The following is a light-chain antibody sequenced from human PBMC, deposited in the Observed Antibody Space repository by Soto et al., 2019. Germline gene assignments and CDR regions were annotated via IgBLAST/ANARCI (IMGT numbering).Light chain of an antibody. CDR1: QGISNF. V-gene: IGKV1-27*01. J-gene: IGKJ1*01. CDR2: AAS. Sequence: DILMTHSPSSLSASVGDRVTITCRANQGISNFLAWYQQKPGQVPKLLMYAASTLHSGVPSRFSGSRSGTDFTLTISSLQPEDVATYYCQKYNSAPQTFGQGTKVDIK. CDR3: QKYNSAPQT.